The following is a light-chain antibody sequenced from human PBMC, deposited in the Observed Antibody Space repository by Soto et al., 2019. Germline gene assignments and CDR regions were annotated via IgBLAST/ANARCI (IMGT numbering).Light chain of an antibody. CDR3: AAWDDSLNGLYV. V-gene: IGLV1-44*01. CDR1: SSNIGSNT. Sequence: QSVLTRPPSASGTPGQRVTISCSGSSSNIGSNTVNWYQQLPGTAPKLLIYSNNQRPSGVPDRFSGSKSGTSASLAISGLQSEDGTDYYCAAWDDSLNGLYVFGTGTKVTVL. CDR2: SNN. J-gene: IGLJ1*01.